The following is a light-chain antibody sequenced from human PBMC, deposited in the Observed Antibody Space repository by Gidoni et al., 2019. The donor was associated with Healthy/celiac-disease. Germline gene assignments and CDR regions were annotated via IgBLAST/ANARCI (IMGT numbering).Light chain of an antibody. J-gene: IGKJ2*01. CDR3: QQYNSYPRT. CDR1: QSISSW. V-gene: IGKV1-5*03. Sequence: DTQITQSPSPLSASVGDRVTITCRASQSISSWLAWYQQKPGKAPKLLIYKASSLESGVPSRFSGSGSGTEFTLTISSLQPDDFATYYCQQYNSYPRTFGQGTKLEIK. CDR2: KAS.